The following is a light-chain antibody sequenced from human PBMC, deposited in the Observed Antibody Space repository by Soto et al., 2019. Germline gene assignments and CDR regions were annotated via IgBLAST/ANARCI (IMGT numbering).Light chain of an antibody. CDR3: QSSDSSLSANVV. Sequence: QSVLTQPPSASGAPGQRVTISCTGSSTNIGAGYDVPWYQQLPGTAPKLLIYGNSNRPSGVPDRFSGSKSGTSASLAITGLQADDEADYYCQSSDSSLSANVVFGGGTQVTVL. CDR2: GNS. V-gene: IGLV1-40*01. J-gene: IGLJ2*01. CDR1: STNIGAGYD.